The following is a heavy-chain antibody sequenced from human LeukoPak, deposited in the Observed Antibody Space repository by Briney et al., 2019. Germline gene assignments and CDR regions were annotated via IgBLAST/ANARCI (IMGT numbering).Heavy chain of an antibody. V-gene: IGHV3-11*01. J-gene: IGHJ4*02. CDR3: GKGSLAVAATPLGF. CDR2: ISSRSTTI. Sequence: PGGSLRLSRTASGFDFRNSFMSWVRQAPGKGLEWISYISSRSTTIYYADSVKGRFTISRDNGKNTVYLQMNNLRVDDTAVFYCGKGSLAVAATPLGFWGQGTLVTVSS. D-gene: IGHD6-19*01. CDR1: GFDFRNSF.